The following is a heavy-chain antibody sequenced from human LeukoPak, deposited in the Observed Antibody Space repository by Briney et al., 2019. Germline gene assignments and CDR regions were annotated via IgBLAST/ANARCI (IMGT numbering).Heavy chain of an antibody. CDR3: ARQGPRGAITFFDY. CDR1: GGSISSSSYY. V-gene: IGHV4-39*01. D-gene: IGHD1-26*01. Sequence: SETLSLTCTVSGGSISSSSYYWGWIRQPPGKGLEWIGSIYYSGSTYYNPSLKSRVTISVDTSKNQFSLKLSSVTAADTAVYYCARQGPRGAITFFDYWGQGTLVTVSS. J-gene: IGHJ4*02. CDR2: IYYSGST.